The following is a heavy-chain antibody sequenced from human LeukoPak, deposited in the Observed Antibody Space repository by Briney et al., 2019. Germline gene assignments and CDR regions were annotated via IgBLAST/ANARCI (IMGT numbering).Heavy chain of an antibody. D-gene: IGHD3-10*01. J-gene: IGHJ4*02. CDR1: GFTFDDYT. Sequence: GVSLRLSCAASGFTFDDYTMHWVRQAPGKGLEWVSLITWDGGSTYYADSVKGRFTISRDNSKNSLYLQMNSLRTEDTALYYCAKVYGSGSYYSLDYWGQGTLVTVSS. CDR2: ITWDGGST. CDR3: AKVYGSGSYYSLDY. V-gene: IGHV3-43*01.